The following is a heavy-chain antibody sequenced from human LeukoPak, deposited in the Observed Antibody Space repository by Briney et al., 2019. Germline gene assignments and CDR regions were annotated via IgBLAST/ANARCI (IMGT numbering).Heavy chain of an antibody. D-gene: IGHD3-10*01. CDR1: GGSISSYY. CDR2: VYYSGST. Sequence: SETLSLTCTASGGSISSYYWSWIRQPPGKGLEWIGYVYYSGSTNYNPSLKSRVTISVDTSKNQFSLKLSSVTAADTAVYYCARHRFTAGSGHDYWGQGTLVTVSS. V-gene: IGHV4-59*08. J-gene: IGHJ4*02. CDR3: ARHRFTAGSGHDY.